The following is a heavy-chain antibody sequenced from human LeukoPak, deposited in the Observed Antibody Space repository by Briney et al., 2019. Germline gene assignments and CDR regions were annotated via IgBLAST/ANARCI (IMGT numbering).Heavy chain of an antibody. CDR2: FNHEDGET. Sequence: ASVKVSCKVSGYTLIELSIHWVRQPPGKGLVWVGSFNHEDGETYSAQTFQGRLILTEDTSTDTAYMELRTLGSEDTAVFYCAASFLLFSPDFDYWGQGTLVTVSS. V-gene: IGHV1-24*01. CDR3: AASFLLFSPDFDY. J-gene: IGHJ4*02. D-gene: IGHD2-15*01. CDR1: GYTLIELS.